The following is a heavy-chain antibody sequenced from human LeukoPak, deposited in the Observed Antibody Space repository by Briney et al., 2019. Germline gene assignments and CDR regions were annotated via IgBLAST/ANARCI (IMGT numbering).Heavy chain of an antibody. V-gene: IGHV3-53*01. Sequence: GGSLRLSCAASGFTVSSNYMSWVRQAPGKGLEWVSVIYSGGSTYYADSVKGRFTISRDNSKNTLYLQMNSLRAEDTAVYYCARADENYYDSSGYYHLSAFDIWGQGTMVTVSS. CDR3: ARADENYYDSSGYYHLSAFDI. CDR1: GFTVSSNY. D-gene: IGHD3-22*01. CDR2: IYSGGST. J-gene: IGHJ3*02.